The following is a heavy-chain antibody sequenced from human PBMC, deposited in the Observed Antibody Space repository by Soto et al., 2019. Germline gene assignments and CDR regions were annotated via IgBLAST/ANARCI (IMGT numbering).Heavy chain of an antibody. D-gene: IGHD3-16*02. V-gene: IGHV4-4*02. CDR2: IYHSGST. CDR3: ARGGSYLPHAFDI. CDR1: SGSISSSNW. Sequence: QVQLQESGPGLVKPSGTLSLTCAVSSGSISSSNWWSWVRQPPGKGLEWIGEIYHSGSTNYNPSLKSRVTISVDQSKIQFSLKLSSVPAAYTAVYYCARGGSYLPHAFDIWGQGTMVTVSS. J-gene: IGHJ3*02.